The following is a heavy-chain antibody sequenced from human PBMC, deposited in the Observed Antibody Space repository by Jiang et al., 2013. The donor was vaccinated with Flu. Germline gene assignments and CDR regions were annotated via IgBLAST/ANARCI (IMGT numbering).Heavy chain of an antibody. V-gene: IGHV4-31*03. CDR3: ARDLYGSGSYFYY. Sequence: GSGLVKPSQTLSLTCTVSGASIISGAYYWSWIRQHPGKGLEWIGYIYHDGSAYYNPSLKSRPTISLDTSKNQFSLRLSSVTAADTAIYYCARDLYGSGSYFYYWGQGTLVTVSS. J-gene: IGHJ4*02. CDR2: IYHDGSA. CDR1: GASIISGAYY. D-gene: IGHD3-10*01.